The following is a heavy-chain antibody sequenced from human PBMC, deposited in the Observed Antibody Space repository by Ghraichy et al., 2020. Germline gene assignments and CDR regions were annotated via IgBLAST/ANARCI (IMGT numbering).Heavy chain of an antibody. CDR1: GGSFSTSDYF. CDR2: YYYTGST. J-gene: IGHJ3*02. CDR3: ARQLYYYDSRGGGGAFDI. Sequence: SETLSLTCTVSGGSFSTSDYFWGWIRQSPGKGLEWIGTYYYTGSTYYNSSLNSRVTISVDTSKSRFSLKLSSVTAADTAVYYCARQLYYYDSRGGGGAFDIWGQGTMVTVSS. D-gene: IGHD3-22*01. V-gene: IGHV4-39*01.